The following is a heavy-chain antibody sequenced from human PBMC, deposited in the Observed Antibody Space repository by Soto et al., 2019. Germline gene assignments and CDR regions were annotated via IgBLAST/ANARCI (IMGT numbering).Heavy chain of an antibody. Sequence: EVQLVESGGGLVTPGGSLRLSCAVSGFSFSSYSMSWLRQTPGKGLEWVSSIYSGSTKMFFADSVKGRFTISRDNAKNSLYLQMHSLPAEDTAVYYCARSIPQFDYWGQGTLVTVSS. V-gene: IGHV3-21*01. CDR3: ARSIPQFDY. CDR2: IYSGSTKM. CDR1: GFSFSSYS. D-gene: IGHD2-2*02. J-gene: IGHJ4*02.